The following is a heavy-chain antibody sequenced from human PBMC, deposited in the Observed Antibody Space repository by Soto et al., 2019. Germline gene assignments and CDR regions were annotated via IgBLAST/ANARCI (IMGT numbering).Heavy chain of an antibody. V-gene: IGHV3-64D*08. CDR3: VKDFRNAGVVTAIHSWFDP. CDR2: ISSNGGST. CDR1: GFTVSSYA. Sequence: GGSLRLSCSASGFTVSSYAMHWVRQAPGKGLEYVSAISSNGGSTYYADSVKGRFTISRDNSKNTLYLQMSSLRAEDTAVYYCVKDFRNAGVVTAIHSWFDPWGQGTLVTVSS. J-gene: IGHJ5*02. D-gene: IGHD2-21*02.